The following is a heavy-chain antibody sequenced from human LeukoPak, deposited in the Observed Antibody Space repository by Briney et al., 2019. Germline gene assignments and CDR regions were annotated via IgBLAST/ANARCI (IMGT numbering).Heavy chain of an antibody. CDR2: IIPIFGTA. V-gene: IGHV1-69*05. J-gene: IGHJ6*03. Sequence: ASVKVSCKASGGTFSSYAISWVRQAPGQGLEWMGRIIPIFGTANYAQKFQGRVTITTDESTSTAYMELSSLRSEDTAVYYCARGTYYYDSSGYPLYYYMDVWGKGTTVTVSS. CDR3: ARGTYYYDSSGYPLYYYMDV. D-gene: IGHD3-22*01. CDR1: GGTFSSYA.